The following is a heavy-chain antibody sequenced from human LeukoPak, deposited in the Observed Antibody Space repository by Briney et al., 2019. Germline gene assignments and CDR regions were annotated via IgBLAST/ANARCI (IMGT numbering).Heavy chain of an antibody. J-gene: IGHJ3*02. CDR3: ARDFELGGATSRDAFDI. V-gene: IGHV1-69*06. D-gene: IGHD1-26*01. Sequence: SVKVSCKASGGTFSSYAISWVRQAPGQGLEWMGGIIPIFGTANYAQKFQGRVTITADKSTSTAYMELSSLRSEDTAVYYCARDFELGGATSRDAFDIWGQGTMVTVSS. CDR2: IIPIFGTA. CDR1: GGTFSSYA.